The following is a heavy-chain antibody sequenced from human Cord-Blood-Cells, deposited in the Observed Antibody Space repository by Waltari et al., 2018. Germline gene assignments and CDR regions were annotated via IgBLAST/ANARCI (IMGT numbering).Heavy chain of an antibody. CDR3: TRHGAYCGGDCYDY. J-gene: IGHJ4*02. Sequence: EVQLVESGGGLVQPGGSLKLSCAASGFTFSGSAMHWVRQASGKGLEWVGRIGSKANSDGKAKAASVKGRLNSSRDDSKNTAYLQMNSLKTEDTAVYYCTRHGAYCGGDCYDYWGQGTLVTVSS. CDR2: IGSKANSDGK. V-gene: IGHV3-73*02. D-gene: IGHD2-21*01. CDR1: GFTFSGSA.